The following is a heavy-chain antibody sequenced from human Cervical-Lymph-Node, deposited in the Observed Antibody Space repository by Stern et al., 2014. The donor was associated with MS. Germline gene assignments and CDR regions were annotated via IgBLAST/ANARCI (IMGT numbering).Heavy chain of an antibody. J-gene: IGHJ4*02. Sequence: QVQLVQSGAEVKKPGASGKVSCEASGYTFTNYHMLWGRQAPGQGLEWVGIINPSVGSTTYAQKFQGRVTVTRDTSTNTVYMELNSLRSEDTAVYYCARDRGLYNFWSGYLGYYFDYWGQGTLVTVSS. D-gene: IGHD3-3*01. CDR1: GYTFTNYH. V-gene: IGHV1-46*01. CDR2: INPSVGST. CDR3: ARDRGLYNFWSGYLGYYFDY.